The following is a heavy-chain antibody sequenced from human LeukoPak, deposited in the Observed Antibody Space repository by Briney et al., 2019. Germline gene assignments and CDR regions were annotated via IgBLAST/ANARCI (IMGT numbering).Heavy chain of an antibody. CDR3: AKETSLAGYHAEYFQH. CDR2: IRYDGSNK. D-gene: IGHD3-9*01. CDR1: GFTFSSYG. J-gene: IGHJ1*01. V-gene: IGHV3-30*02. Sequence: GGSLRLSCAASGFTFSSYGMHWVRQAPGKGLEWVAFIRYDGSNKYYADSVKGRFTIPRDNSKNTLYLQMNSLRAEDTAVYYCAKETSLAGYHAEYFQHWGQGTLVTVSS.